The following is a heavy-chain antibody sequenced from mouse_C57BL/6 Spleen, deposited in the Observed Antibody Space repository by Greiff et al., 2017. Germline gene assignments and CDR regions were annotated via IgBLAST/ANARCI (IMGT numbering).Heavy chain of an antibody. CDR2: INPSTGGT. J-gene: IGHJ3*01. Sequence: VQLQQSGPELVKPGASVKISCKASGYSFTGYYMHWVKQSSEKSLEWIGEINPSTGGTSYNQKFKGKATLTVDKSSSTAYMQLKSLTSEDSAVYYCARRLYDYDGFAYWGQGTLVTVSA. D-gene: IGHD2-4*01. CDR3: ARRLYDYDGFAY. CDR1: GYSFTGYY. V-gene: IGHV1-43*01.